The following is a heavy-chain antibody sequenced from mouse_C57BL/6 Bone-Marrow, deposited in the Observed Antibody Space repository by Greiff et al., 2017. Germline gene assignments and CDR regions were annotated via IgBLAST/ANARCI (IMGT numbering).Heavy chain of an antibody. CDR2: INPNNGGT. V-gene: IGHV1-18*01. D-gene: IGHD1-1*01. CDR3: ARRGYYGPWFAY. CDR1: GYTFTDYN. J-gene: IGHJ3*01. Sequence: VQLKQSGPELVKPGASVKIPCKASGYTFTDYNMDWVKQSHGKSLEWIGDINPNNGGTIYNQKFKGKATLTVDKSSSTAYMELRSLTSEDTAVYYCARRGYYGPWFAYWGQGTLVTVSA.